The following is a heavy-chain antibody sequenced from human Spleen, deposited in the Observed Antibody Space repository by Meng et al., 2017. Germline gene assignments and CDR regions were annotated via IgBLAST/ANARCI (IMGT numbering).Heavy chain of an antibody. CDR3: VRSSGWVRTGFDP. Sequence: QVQLQQWGAGLLKPSETLSLTCAVYGGSFSDYYWTWIRQPPGKGLEWIGEINHTGDTNYNPSLKRRVTVSIDTSKSQFSLKLTSVTAADTAVYYCVRSSGWVRTGFDPWGQGTLVTVSS. D-gene: IGHD6-19*01. J-gene: IGHJ5*02. CDR1: GGSFSDYY. CDR2: INHTGDT. V-gene: IGHV4-34*01.